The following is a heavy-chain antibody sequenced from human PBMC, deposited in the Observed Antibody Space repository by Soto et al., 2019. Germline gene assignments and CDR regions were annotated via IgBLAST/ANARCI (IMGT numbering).Heavy chain of an antibody. V-gene: IGHV4-30-4*01. CDR3: ARLDSTGWNYFFDY. CDR1: GGSISSGDYY. CDR2: IHDSGSY. J-gene: IGHJ4*02. D-gene: IGHD6-19*01. Sequence: QVQLQESGPGLVKPSQTLSLTCSVSGGSISSGDYYWSWIRQPPGKGLEWIAHIHDSGSYYYNASLRSRVTISIDTSKNQFSLKVNSVTAADTAVYYCARLDSTGWNYFFDYWGQGTLVTVSS.